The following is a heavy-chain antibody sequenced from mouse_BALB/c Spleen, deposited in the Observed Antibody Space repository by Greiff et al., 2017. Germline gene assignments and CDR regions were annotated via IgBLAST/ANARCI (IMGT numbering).Heavy chain of an antibody. CDR3: AGGYFDY. V-gene: IGHV5-12-1*01. CDR1: GFAFSSYD. Sequence: EVQLVESGGGLVKPGGSLKLSCAASGFAFSSYDMSWVRQTPEKRLEWVAYISSGGGSTYYPDTVKGRFTISRDNAKNTLYLQMTSLRSEDTAMYYCAGGYFDYWGQGTTLTVSS. J-gene: IGHJ2*01. CDR2: ISSGGGST.